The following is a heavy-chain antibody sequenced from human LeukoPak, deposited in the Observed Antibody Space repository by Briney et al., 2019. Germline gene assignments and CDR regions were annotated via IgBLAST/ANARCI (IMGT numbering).Heavy chain of an antibody. V-gene: IGHV3-53*01. CDR2: IYSGGGT. J-gene: IGHJ4*02. D-gene: IGHD3-22*01. CDR1: GFIVSNNY. Sequence: GGSLRLSCAASGFIVSNNYMNWVRQAPGKGLEWVSIIYSGGGTYYADSVKGRFTISRDNSKNTLYLQMNSLRADDTAVYYCARGCYYERSGYCPFDYWGPGTLVTVS. CDR3: ARGCYYERSGYCPFDY.